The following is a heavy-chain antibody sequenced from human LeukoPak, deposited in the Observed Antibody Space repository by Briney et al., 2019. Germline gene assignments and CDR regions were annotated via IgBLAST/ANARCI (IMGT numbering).Heavy chain of an antibody. Sequence: GASLKISCKGSGYSFTYYWIGWVRQMPGKGLERMGIIYPGGSGTRYRPSFQGQVTISAGKCIGTAYLQWSSMKASDTAMYYCARQDGYESYYFDYWGQGTPVTVSS. J-gene: IGHJ4*02. CDR2: IYPGGSGT. CDR3: ARQDGYESYYFDY. CDR1: GYSFTYYW. V-gene: IGHV5-51*01. D-gene: IGHD5-12*01.